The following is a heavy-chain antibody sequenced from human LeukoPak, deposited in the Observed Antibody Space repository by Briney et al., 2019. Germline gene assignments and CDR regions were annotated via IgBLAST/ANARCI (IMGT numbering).Heavy chain of an antibody. Sequence: GGSLRLSCAASGFTSDDYAMYWGRQAPGKGLEWVSLISGDGGATHYADSVKRRFTISRDNSKNSLYLQMNSLRTEDTAFYYCAKDMAYSSGWYGIDYWGQGTLVTVSS. J-gene: IGHJ4*02. CDR3: AKDMAYSSGWYGIDY. V-gene: IGHV3-43*02. CDR1: GFTSDDYA. D-gene: IGHD6-19*01. CDR2: ISGDGGAT.